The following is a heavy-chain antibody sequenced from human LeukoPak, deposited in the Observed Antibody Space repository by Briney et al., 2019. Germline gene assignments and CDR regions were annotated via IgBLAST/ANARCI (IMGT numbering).Heavy chain of an antibody. CDR2: ISAYNGNT. CDR1: GYTFTSYG. CDR3: ARGRYYDSSGYYGGGYYFDY. V-gene: IGHV1-18*01. Sequence: VSVKVSCKASGYTFTSYGISWVRQAPGQGLEWMGWISAYNGNTNYAQKLQGRVTMTTDTSTSTAYMELRSLRSDDTAVYYCARGRYYDSSGYYGGGYYFDYWGQGTLVTVSS. D-gene: IGHD3-22*01. J-gene: IGHJ4*02.